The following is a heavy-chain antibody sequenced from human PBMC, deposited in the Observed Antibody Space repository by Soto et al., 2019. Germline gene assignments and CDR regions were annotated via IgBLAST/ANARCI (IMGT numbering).Heavy chain of an antibody. CDR3: ARSEGMVHYCFSGMDV. CDR1: GYSFTSYW. J-gene: IGHJ6*02. V-gene: IGHV5-51*01. D-gene: IGHD2-8*01. Sequence: GESLKISCKGSGYSFTSYWINWVRQMPGKGLEWMGIIYPGDSDTRYSPSFQGQVTISADKSISTAFLQWSSLKASDTAMYYCARSEGMVHYCFSGMDVWGQGTTVTVSS. CDR2: IYPGDSDT.